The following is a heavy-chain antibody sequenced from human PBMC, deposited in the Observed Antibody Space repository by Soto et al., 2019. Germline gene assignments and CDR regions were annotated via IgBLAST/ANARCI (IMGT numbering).Heavy chain of an antibody. D-gene: IGHD4-17*01. CDR2: IIPILGIA. CDR3: ARDDYGDYDQDYYYYYYYMDV. CDR1: GGTFSSYT. Sequence: GASVKVSCKASGGTFSSYTISWVRQAPGQGLEWMGRIIPILGIANYAQKFQGRVTITADKSTSTAYMELSSLRSEDTAVYYCARDDYGDYDQDYYYYYYYMDVWGKGTTVTVSS. J-gene: IGHJ6*03. V-gene: IGHV1-69*04.